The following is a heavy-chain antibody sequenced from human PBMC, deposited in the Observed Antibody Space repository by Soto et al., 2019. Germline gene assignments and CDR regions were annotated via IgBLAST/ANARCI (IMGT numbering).Heavy chain of an antibody. CDR1: GGSFSGYY. D-gene: IGHD3-10*01. J-gene: IGHJ6*03. Sequence: QVQLQQWGAGLLKPSETLSLTCAVYGGSFSGYYWSWIRQPPGKGLEWSGETNHSGSTNNNPSLRNRVTISVDTAKNQFSLKRRCVTAADTAVYYCARGRQYYGLVRGYYYYYTMDLWGKGTTVTVSS. V-gene: IGHV4-34*01. CDR2: TNHSGST. CDR3: ARGRQYYGLVRGYYYYYTMDL.